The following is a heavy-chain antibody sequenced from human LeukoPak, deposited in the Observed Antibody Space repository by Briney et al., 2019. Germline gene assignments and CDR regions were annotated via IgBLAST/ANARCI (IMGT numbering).Heavy chain of an antibody. CDR1: GFTFSRYW. CDR2: INQDESGK. D-gene: IGHD2-2*03. V-gene: IGHV3-7*01. CDR3: ARVDGLGADDDSLDI. Sequence: GGSLRLSCAASGFTFSRYWMSWVRQAPGQGLEWVANINQDESGKYYADSVKGRFTISRDYAKKTVYLQMNSLRAEDTAVYYCARVDGLGADDDSLDIWGQGTMVTVSS. J-gene: IGHJ3*02.